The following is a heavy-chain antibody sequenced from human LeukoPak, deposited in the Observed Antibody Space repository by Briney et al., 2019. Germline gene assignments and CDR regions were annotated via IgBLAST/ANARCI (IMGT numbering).Heavy chain of an antibody. Sequence: GSLRLSCAASGFTFSDYYMSWIRQAPGKGLEWVSYIRSSSSYTKYADSVKGRFTISRDNAKNSLYLQMNSLRAEDTAVYYCARGYCSSSSCPLNDYWGQGTLVTVSS. V-gene: IGHV3-11*05. J-gene: IGHJ4*02. CDR1: GFTFSDYY. CDR2: IRSSSSYT. CDR3: ARGYCSSSSCPLNDY. D-gene: IGHD2-2*01.